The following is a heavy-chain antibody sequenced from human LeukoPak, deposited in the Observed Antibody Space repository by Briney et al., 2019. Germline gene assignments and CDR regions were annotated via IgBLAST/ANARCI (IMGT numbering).Heavy chain of an antibody. V-gene: IGHV3-74*01. CDR3: ARGFRVETTVTTSSGGWFDP. CDR2: INSDGSST. Sequence: GGSLTLSCAASGFTFSRYWMHWVRQAPGKGLVWVSRINSDGSSTSYADSVKGRFTISRDNAKNTLYLQMNSLSAEDTAVYYCARGFRVETTVTTSSGGWFDPWGQGTLVTVSS. CDR1: GFTFSRYW. D-gene: IGHD4-11*01. J-gene: IGHJ5*02.